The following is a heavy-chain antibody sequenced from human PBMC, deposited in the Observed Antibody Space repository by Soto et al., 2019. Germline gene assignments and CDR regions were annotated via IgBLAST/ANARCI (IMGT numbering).Heavy chain of an antibody. J-gene: IGHJ6*02. Sequence: SVKVSCKASGGTFSSYAISWVRQAPGQGLEWMGGIIPIFGTANYAQKFQGGVTITADESTSTAYMELSSLRSEDTAVYYCARGHCSSTSCYRYYYYGMDVWGQGTTVTVSS. CDR3: ARGHCSSTSCYRYYYYGMDV. CDR2: IIPIFGTA. V-gene: IGHV1-69*13. CDR1: GGTFSSYA. D-gene: IGHD2-2*02.